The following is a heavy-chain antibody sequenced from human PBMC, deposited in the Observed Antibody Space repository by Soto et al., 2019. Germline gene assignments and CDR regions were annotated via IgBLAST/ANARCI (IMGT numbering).Heavy chain of an antibody. CDR1: GGSISSSSYY. D-gene: IGHD3-22*01. J-gene: IGHJ4*02. CDR2: IYYSGST. Sequence: PSETLSLTCTVSGGSISSSSYYWGWIRQPPGKGLEWIGSIYYSGSTYYNPSLKSRVTISVDTSKNQFSLKLSSVTAADTAVYYCARRPRVVVVGFDYWGQGTLVTVSS. CDR3: ARRPRVVVVGFDY. V-gene: IGHV4-39*01.